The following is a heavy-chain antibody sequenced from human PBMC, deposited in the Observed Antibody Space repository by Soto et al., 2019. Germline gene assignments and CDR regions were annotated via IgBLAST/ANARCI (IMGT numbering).Heavy chain of an antibody. D-gene: IGHD5-18*01. V-gene: IGHV3-30-3*01. CDR3: AKDGGGYNYGYVMLDKYYNGMDV. J-gene: IGHJ6*02. Sequence: QVQLVESGGGVVQPGRSLRLSCAASGFTFSTYAMHWVRQAPGKGLEWVAVISYDGTNKYYADSVRGRFTISRDNSKNMLFLQMNSLRAEDTAVYYCAKDGGGYNYGYVMLDKYYNGMDVWGQGTTVTVSS. CDR2: ISYDGTNK. CDR1: GFTFSTYA.